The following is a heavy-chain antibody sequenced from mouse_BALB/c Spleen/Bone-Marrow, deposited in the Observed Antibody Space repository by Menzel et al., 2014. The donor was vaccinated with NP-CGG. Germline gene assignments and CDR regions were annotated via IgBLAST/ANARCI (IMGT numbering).Heavy chain of an antibody. J-gene: IGHJ3*01. D-gene: IGHD2-4*01. Sequence: HVQLQQSGAGLARPGASVTLSYKASGYTFTSYWMQWVKQRPGQGLEWIGAIYPGDGDTRYTQKFKGKATLTADKSSSTAYMQLISLASEDSAVYYCARWDDYDAWFAYWCQGTLVNVSA. CDR1: GYTFTSYW. CDR3: ARWDDYDAWFAY. V-gene: IGHV1-87*01. CDR2: IYPGDGDT.